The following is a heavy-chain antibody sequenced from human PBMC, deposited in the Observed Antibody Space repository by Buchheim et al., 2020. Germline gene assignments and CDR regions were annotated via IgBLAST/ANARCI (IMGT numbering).Heavy chain of an antibody. CDR2: IYTSGST. CDR3: AREPSP. CDR1: GDSISSGGYY. V-gene: IGHV4-61*02. J-gene: IGHJ5*02. Sequence: QVQLQESGPGLVKPSQTLSLTCTVSGDSISSGGYYWTWIRQPAGKGLEWIGRIYTSGSTNYNPSLRSRVTILIDTSKNEFSLKLSSVTAADTAVYYCAREPSPWGQGIL.